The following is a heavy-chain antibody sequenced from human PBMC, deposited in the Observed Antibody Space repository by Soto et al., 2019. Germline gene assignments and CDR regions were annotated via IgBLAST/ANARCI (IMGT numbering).Heavy chain of an antibody. D-gene: IGHD2-21*02. Sequence: PSETLSLTCTVSGGSISSGGYYWSWIRQPPGKGLEWIGYIYYSGSPYYNPSLKSRVTISVDTSKNQFSLKLSSVTAADTAVYYCARAMVVTQNWFDPWGQGTLVTVSS. V-gene: IGHV4-30-4*01. CDR1: GGSISSGGYY. J-gene: IGHJ5*02. CDR2: IYYSGSP. CDR3: ARAMVVTQNWFDP.